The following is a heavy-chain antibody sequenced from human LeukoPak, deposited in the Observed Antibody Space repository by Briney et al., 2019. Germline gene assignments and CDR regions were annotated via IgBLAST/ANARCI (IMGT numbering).Heavy chain of an antibody. CDR3: AKGRYSSSSRPDY. J-gene: IGHJ4*02. V-gene: IGHV3-23*01. Sequence: PGGSLRLSCAASGFTFSSYAMSWVRQAPGKGLEWVSTMSSGGTTYYGDSVKGRFTISRDNSKNTLYLQMNSLRAEDTAVYYCAKGRYSSSSRPDYWGQGTLVTVSS. CDR1: GFTFSSYA. D-gene: IGHD6-13*01. CDR2: MSSGGTT.